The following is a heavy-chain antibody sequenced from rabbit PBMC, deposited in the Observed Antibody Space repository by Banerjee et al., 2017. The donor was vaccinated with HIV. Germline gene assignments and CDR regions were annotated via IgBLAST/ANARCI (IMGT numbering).Heavy chain of an antibody. CDR3: ARDLAGVIGWNFNL. V-gene: IGHV1S47*01. CDR1: GFSFSSYG. D-gene: IGHD4-1*01. J-gene: IGHJ4*01. Sequence: QQQLVESGGGLVKPGASLTLTCKASGFSFSSYGVSWVRQAPGKGLEWIGCINTGSGSAYYANWVISRFTISRSTSLNTVDLKMTSLTAADTATYFCARDLAGVIGWNFNLWGPGTLVTVS. CDR2: INTGSGSA.